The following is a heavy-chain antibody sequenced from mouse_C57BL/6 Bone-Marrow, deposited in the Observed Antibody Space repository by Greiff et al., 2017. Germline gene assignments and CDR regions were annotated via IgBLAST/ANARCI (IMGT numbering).Heavy chain of an antibody. CDR1: GFTFSSYA. V-gene: IGHV5-4*01. D-gene: IGHD1-1*01. CDR2: ISDGGSYT. J-gene: IGHJ3*01. Sequence: EVQVVESGGGLVKPGGSLKLSCAASGFTFSSYAMSWVRQTPEKRLEWVATISDGGSYTYYPDNVKGRFTISRDNAKNNLYLQMSHLKSEDTAMYYCARDDGYGSSSFAYWGQGTLVTVSA. CDR3: ARDDGYGSSSFAY.